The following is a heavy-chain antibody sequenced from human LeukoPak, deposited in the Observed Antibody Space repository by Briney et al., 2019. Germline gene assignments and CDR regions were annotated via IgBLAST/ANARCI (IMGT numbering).Heavy chain of an antibody. V-gene: IGHV3-30-3*01. Sequence: GGSLRLSCAATGFTFSSYAMHWVRQAPGRGLAGVAVISYDGSNKYYADSVKGRFTISRDNAKNTLYLQMNSLRAEDTAVYYCARVGIVVAGTFDLWGQGTMVTVSS. J-gene: IGHJ3*01. CDR2: ISYDGSNK. CDR3: ARVGIVVAGTFDL. D-gene: IGHD3-22*01. CDR1: GFTFSSYA.